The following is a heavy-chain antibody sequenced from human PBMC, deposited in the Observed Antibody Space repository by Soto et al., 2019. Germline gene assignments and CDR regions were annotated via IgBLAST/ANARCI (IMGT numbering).Heavy chain of an antibody. D-gene: IGHD4-17*01. CDR2: IYYSGST. CDR1: GGSISGGGYY. CDR3: ARHPTVTEYYFDY. J-gene: IGHJ4*02. Sequence: SETLSVTCTVAGGSISGGGYYWGWIRQHPGKGLEWIGYIYYSGSTNYNPSLKSRVTISVDTSKNQFSLKLSSVTAADTAVYYCARHPTVTEYYFDYWGQGTLVTVSS. V-gene: IGHV4-61*05.